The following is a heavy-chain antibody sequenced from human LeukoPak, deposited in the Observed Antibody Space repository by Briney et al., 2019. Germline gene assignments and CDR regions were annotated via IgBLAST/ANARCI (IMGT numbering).Heavy chain of an antibody. CDR1: GFTFSSYE. D-gene: IGHD3-9*01. J-gene: IGHJ4*02. V-gene: IGHV3-48*03. Sequence: GGSLRLSCAASGFTFSSYEMNWVRQAPGKGLEWVSYISSSGSTIYYADSVKGRFTISRDNAKNSLYLQMNSLRAEDTAVYYCARQAAGYSLKLDYWGQGTLVTVSS. CDR2: ISSSGSTI. CDR3: ARQAAGYSLKLDY.